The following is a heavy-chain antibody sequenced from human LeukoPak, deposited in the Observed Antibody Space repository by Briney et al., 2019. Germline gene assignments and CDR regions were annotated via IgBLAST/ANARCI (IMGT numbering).Heavy chain of an antibody. J-gene: IGHJ6*03. D-gene: IGHD3-3*01. CDR3: ARDLAWFGLIPEPHYYMDV. CDR2: ISSSSSYI. Sequence: GGSLRLSCAASGFTFSSYSMNWVRQAPGKGLEWVSSISSSSSYIYYADSVKGRFTISRDNAKNSLYLQMNSLRAEDTAVYYCARDLAWFGLIPEPHYYMDVWGKGTTVTISS. V-gene: IGHV3-21*01. CDR1: GFTFSSYS.